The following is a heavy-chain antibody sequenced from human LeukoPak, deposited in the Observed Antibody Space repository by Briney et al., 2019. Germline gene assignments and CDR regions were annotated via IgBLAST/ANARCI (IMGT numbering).Heavy chain of an antibody. Sequence: ASVKVSCKASGGTFSSYAISWVRQAPGQGLEWMGGIIPIFGTANYAQKFQGRVTITADKSTSTAYMELSSLRSEDTAVYYYARGDGSGWDFDYWGQGTLVTVSS. CDR1: GGTFSSYA. D-gene: IGHD6-19*01. CDR3: ARGDGSGWDFDY. J-gene: IGHJ4*02. CDR2: IIPIFGTA. V-gene: IGHV1-69*06.